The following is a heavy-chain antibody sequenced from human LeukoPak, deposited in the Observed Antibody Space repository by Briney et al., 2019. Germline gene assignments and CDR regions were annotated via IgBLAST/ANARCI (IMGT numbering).Heavy chain of an antibody. Sequence: GGSLRLSCAASGFTFSNYAMSWVRQAPGKGLEWVSAISGSGGSTYYADSVKGRFTISRDNSKNTLYLQMNSLRAEDTAVYYCAKKEDTAMVHYYFDYWGQGTLVTVSS. V-gene: IGHV3-23*01. CDR3: AKKEDTAMVHYYFDY. J-gene: IGHJ4*02. CDR2: ISGSGGST. CDR1: GFTFSNYA. D-gene: IGHD5-18*01.